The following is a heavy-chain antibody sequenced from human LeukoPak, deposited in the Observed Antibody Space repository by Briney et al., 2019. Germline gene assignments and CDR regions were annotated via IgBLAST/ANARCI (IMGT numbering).Heavy chain of an antibody. CDR3: ARDFLTILGAFDI. D-gene: IGHD3-9*01. Sequence: PGGSLRLSCAASGFTFSSYNMNWVRQAPGKGLEWVSSISSSSNYIYYADSVKGRFTISRDNAKNSLYLQMNSLRAGDTAVYYCARDFLTILGAFDIWGQGTMVTVSS. J-gene: IGHJ3*02. V-gene: IGHV3-21*01. CDR2: ISSSSNYI. CDR1: GFTFSSYN.